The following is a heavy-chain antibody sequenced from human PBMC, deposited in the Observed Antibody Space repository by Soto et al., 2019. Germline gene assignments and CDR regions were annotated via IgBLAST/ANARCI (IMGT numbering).Heavy chain of an antibody. V-gene: IGHV4-31*03. Sequence: SETLSLTCTVSGGSISSGGYYWSWIRQHPGKGLEWIGYIYYSGSTYYNPSLKSRVTISVDTSKNQFSLKLSSVTAADTAVYYCARDVSVTTSLGGWFDPWGQETLVTLSS. CDR2: IYYSGST. CDR3: ARDVSVTTSLGGWFDP. J-gene: IGHJ5*02. D-gene: IGHD4-17*01. CDR1: GGSISSGGYY.